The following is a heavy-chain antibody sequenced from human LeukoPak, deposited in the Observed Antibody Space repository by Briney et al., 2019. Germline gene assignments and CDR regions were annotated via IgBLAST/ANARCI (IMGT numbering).Heavy chain of an antibody. CDR3: AKGYYSGYDSGAFNY. D-gene: IGHD5-12*01. V-gene: IGHV3-43D*03. J-gene: IGHJ4*02. Sequence: GGSLRLSCAASGFDFDDFAMHWVRQAPGKGLEWVSVVSWDGGTTFYADSVKGRFSISRDNSKNSLYLQMNSLRPDDTAFYYCAKGYYSGYDSGAFNYWGQGTLVTVSS. CDR2: VSWDGGTT. CDR1: GFDFDDFA.